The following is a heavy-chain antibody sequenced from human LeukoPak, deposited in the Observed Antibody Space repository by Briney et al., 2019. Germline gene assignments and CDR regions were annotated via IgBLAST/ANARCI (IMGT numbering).Heavy chain of an antibody. CDR3: TRSLVVVAAYFDY. CDR1: GFTFGDCA. V-gene: IGHV3-49*04. J-gene: IGHJ4*02. Sequence: GGSLRLSCTASGFTFGDCAMSWVRQAPGKGLERVGFIRSKAYGGTTEYAASVKGRFTISRDDSKSIAYLQMNSLKTEDTAVYYCTRSLVVVAAYFDYWGQGTLVTVSS. CDR2: IRSKAYGGTT. D-gene: IGHD2-15*01.